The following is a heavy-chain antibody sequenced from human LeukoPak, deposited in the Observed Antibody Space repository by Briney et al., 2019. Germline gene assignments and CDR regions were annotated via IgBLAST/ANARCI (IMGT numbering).Heavy chain of an antibody. CDR2: FDPEDGET. CDR3: AAPPPFSGVVSYYFDY. D-gene: IGHD1-26*01. J-gene: IGHJ4*02. CDR1: GYTLTELS. Sequence: ASVKVSCKVSGYTLTELSMHWVRQAPGKGLEWMGGFDPEDGETIYAQKLQGRVTMTEDTSTDTAYMELSSLRSEDTAVYYCAAPPPFSGVVSYYFDYWGQGTLVTVSS. V-gene: IGHV1-24*01.